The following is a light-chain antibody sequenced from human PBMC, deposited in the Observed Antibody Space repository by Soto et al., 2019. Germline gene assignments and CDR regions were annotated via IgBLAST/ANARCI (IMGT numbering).Light chain of an antibody. J-gene: IGKJ1*01. CDR2: GAS. V-gene: IGKV3-20*01. CDR1: QSVSSSY. Sequence: ESVLTQSPGTLSLSPGEKATLSCRASQSVSSSYLAWYQQKPGQAPRLLIYGASSRAPGIPDRFSGSGSGTDFTLTVSRLEPEDFAVYYCQQFGSSSWTFGQGPKVEIK. CDR3: QQFGSSSWT.